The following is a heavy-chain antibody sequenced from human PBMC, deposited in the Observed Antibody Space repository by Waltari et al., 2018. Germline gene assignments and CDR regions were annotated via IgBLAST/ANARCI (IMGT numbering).Heavy chain of an antibody. D-gene: IGHD3-3*01. CDR2: ISYDGSNK. CDR3: AKARGGFWDPSYMDV. CDR1: GFTFSSYG. Sequence: QVQLVESGGGVVQPGRSLRLSWAASGFTFSSYGMHWVRQAPGKGLEWVAVISYDGSNKYYADSVKGRFTISRDNSKNTLYLQMNSLRAEDTAVYYCAKARGGFWDPSYMDVWGKGTTVTVSS. V-gene: IGHV3-30*18. J-gene: IGHJ6*03.